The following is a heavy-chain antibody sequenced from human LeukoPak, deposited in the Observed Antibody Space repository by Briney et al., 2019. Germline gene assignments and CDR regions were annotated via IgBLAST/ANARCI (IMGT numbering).Heavy chain of an antibody. CDR2: INTNTGNP. CDR1: GYTFTGYA. D-gene: IGHD1-1*01. CDR3: ARHGNELERPTPYYYYYMDV. Sequence: GASVKVSCKASGYTFTGYAMNWVRQAPGQGLEWMGWINTNTGNPTYAQGFTGRFVFSLDTSVSTAYLQISSLKAEDTAVYYCARHGNELERPTPYYYYYMDVWGKGTTVTISS. J-gene: IGHJ6*03. V-gene: IGHV7-4-1*02.